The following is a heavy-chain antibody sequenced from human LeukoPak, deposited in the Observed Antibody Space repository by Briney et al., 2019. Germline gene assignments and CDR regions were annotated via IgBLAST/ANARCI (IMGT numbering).Heavy chain of an antibody. CDR2: ISGDSAVI. D-gene: IGHD5-24*01. V-gene: IGHV3-48*01. CDR3: AKGRRDGYNSGPRGDI. J-gene: IGHJ3*02. Sequence: GGSLRLSCAASGFTFNAYSMNWVRQAPGKGLEWISYISGDSAVIKYADSAKGRFTISRDNAKNSLYLQMNSLRAEDTAVYYCAKGRRDGYNSGPRGDIWGQGTMVTVSS. CDR1: GFTFNAYS.